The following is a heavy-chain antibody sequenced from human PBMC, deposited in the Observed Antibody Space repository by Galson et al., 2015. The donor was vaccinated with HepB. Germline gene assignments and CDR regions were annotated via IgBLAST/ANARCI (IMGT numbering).Heavy chain of an antibody. CDR3: ARSFTPSIAADNWFDP. D-gene: IGHD6-6*01. CDR1: GYSFTSYW. CDR2: IYPGDSDT. V-gene: IGHV5-51*03. Sequence: QSGAEVKKPGESLKISCKGSGYSFTSYWIGWVRQMPGKGLEWMGIIYPGDSDTRYSPSFQGQVTISADKSISTAYLQWSSLKASDTAMYYCARSFTPSIAADNWFDPWGQGTLVTVSS. J-gene: IGHJ5*02.